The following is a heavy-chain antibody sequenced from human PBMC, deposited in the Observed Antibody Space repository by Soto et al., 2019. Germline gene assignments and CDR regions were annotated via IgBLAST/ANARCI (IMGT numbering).Heavy chain of an antibody. CDR3: ARDHNYYGSGSYYPDAFDI. D-gene: IGHD3-10*01. V-gene: IGHV1-69*06. CDR2: IIPIFGTA. CDR1: GGTFSSYA. J-gene: IGHJ3*02. Sequence: QVQLVQSGAEVKKPGSSVKVSCKASGGTFSSYAISWVRQAPGQGLEWMGGIIPIFGTANYAQKVQGRVTLTRNKSTSIAYMELSSMISEDTAVYYCARDHNYYGSGSYYPDAFDIWGQGTMVTVSS.